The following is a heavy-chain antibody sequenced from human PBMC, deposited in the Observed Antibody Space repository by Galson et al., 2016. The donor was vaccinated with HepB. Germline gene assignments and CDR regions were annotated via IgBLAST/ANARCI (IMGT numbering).Heavy chain of an antibody. D-gene: IGHD3-9*01. CDR3: ATQYYNVLTGLYSYAFDV. V-gene: IGHV3-15*01. J-gene: IGHJ3*01. CDR2: FKVKTYGPTT. Sequence: SLRLSCAVSGASFNHAWMSWVRQAPGKGLEWLGRFKVKTYGPTTDYSEAVEGSFTISGDESQSTLYLQMNSLTSEDTAVYYCATQYYNVLTGLYSYAFDVWGLGTMVTVSA. CDR1: GASFNHAW.